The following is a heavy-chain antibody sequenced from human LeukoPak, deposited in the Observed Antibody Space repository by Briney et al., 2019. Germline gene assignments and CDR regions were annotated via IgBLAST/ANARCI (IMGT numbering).Heavy chain of an antibody. CDR2: ISSSSNTI. J-gene: IGHJ4*02. CDR3: ARTLNFDY. Sequence: PGGSLRLSCAASGFTFSTYSMNWVRQAPGKGLEWVSYISSSSNTIYYADSVKGRFTISRDNAKNSLYLQMNSLRPEDTAVYYCARTLNFDYWGQGTLVTVSS. V-gene: IGHV3-48*01. CDR1: GFTFSTYS.